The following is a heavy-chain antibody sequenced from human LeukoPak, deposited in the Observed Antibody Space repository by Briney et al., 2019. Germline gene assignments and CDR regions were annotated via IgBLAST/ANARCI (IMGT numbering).Heavy chain of an antibody. Sequence: ASVKVSCKASGGTLSSYAISWVRQAPGQGLEWMGGIIPIFGTANYAQKFQGRVTITADESTSTAYMELSSLRSEDTAVYYCARDSSRGYSGYESDYWGQGTLVTVSS. D-gene: IGHD5-12*01. V-gene: IGHV1-69*01. CDR3: ARDSSRGYSGYESDY. CDR2: IIPIFGTA. J-gene: IGHJ4*02. CDR1: GGTLSSYA.